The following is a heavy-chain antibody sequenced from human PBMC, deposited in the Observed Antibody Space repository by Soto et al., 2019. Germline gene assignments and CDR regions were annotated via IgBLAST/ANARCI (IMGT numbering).Heavy chain of an antibody. CDR2: IYHSGST. D-gene: IGHD2-15*01. CDR1: GGSISSGGSS. Sequence: SETLSLTCAVSGGSISSGGSSWSWIRQPPGKGLEWIGYIYHSGSTYYNPSLKSRVTISVDRSKNQFSLKLSSVTAADTAVYYCARGGECSGGSCYGLCYGMDVWGQGTTVTVSS. J-gene: IGHJ6*02. V-gene: IGHV4-30-2*01. CDR3: ARGGECSGGSCYGLCYGMDV.